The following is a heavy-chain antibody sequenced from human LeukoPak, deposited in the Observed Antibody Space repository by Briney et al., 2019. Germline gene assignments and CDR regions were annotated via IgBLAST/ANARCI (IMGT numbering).Heavy chain of an antibody. J-gene: IGHJ4*02. V-gene: IGHV3-23*01. Sequence: GGSLRLSCKASGFTFRTYAMTWVRQAPGKGLEWLSGISGSGNGTYYADSVKGRFIISRDNSKNMVYLQMNSLTVEDTATYYCAKRTMSAFDSWGQGTLLIVSS. CDR1: GFTFRTYA. CDR2: ISGSGNGT. CDR3: AKRTMSAFDS.